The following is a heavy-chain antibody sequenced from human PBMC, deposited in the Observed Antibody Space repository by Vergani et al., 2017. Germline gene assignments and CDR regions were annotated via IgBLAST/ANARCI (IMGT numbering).Heavy chain of an antibody. V-gene: IGHV1-46*03. D-gene: IGHD3-9*01. CDR3: ARGDYGILTGYRY. Sequence: QVQVVQSGAEVKKSGASVKVSCKTSGYTFSNYYMHWVRQAPGQGLEWMGIINPSGGHTNYAQKFQRRVTMTRDTSTSTVYMELSSLRSEDSAIYYCARGDYGILTGYRYWGQGTLVTVSA. CDR2: INPSGGHT. J-gene: IGHJ4*02. CDR1: GYTFSNYY.